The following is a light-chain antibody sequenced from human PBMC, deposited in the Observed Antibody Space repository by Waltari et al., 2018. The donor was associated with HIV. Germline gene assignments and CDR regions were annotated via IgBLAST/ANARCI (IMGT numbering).Light chain of an antibody. CDR1: QSISNW. CDR2: KAS. J-gene: IGKJ1*01. CDR3: QQYNSLWT. V-gene: IGKV1-5*03. Sequence: DIQMTQSPSTLSASVGDRVTITCRASQSISNWLAWYQQKPGKAPKLLIYKASSLESGVPSRFSGSGSGTEFTLTISSLQPDDFATYHCQQYNSLWTFGQGTKVEIK.